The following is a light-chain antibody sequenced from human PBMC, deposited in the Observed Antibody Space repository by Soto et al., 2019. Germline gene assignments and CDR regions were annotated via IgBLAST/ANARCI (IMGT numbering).Light chain of an antibody. V-gene: IGKV1-27*01. CDR2: AAS. CDR3: RNLDSAAFT. J-gene: IGKJ3*01. Sequence: IQMTQSPSSLSASVGDRVTITCRASQGIGNYLAWYQQRPGKVPKLLIYAASTLQSGVPSWISGTGSGTDVALTISSLLPEDVATYYCRNLDSAAFTFGPGTKVDIK. CDR1: QGIGNY.